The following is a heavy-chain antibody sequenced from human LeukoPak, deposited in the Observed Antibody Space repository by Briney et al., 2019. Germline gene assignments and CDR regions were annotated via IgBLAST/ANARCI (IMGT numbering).Heavy chain of an antibody. CDR2: ASYDGTNK. J-gene: IGHJ4*02. Sequence: PGRSLRLSCAASGFSFSSYAMHWVRQAPGKGLEWVAAASYDGTNKYYGDSVKGRFTISRDDSKNTLYLQMNSLRADDTAVYYCARPGIPASRTGHYFDYWGQGTLVTVSS. CDR1: GFSFSSYA. CDR3: ARPGIPASRTGHYFDY. V-gene: IGHV3-30*04. D-gene: IGHD6-25*01.